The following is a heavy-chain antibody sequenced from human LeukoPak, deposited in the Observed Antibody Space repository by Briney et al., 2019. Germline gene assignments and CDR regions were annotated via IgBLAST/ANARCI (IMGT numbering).Heavy chain of an antibody. CDR1: GFTFDVYG. CDR3: ARHSSSWLRGDAFDI. J-gene: IGHJ3*02. Sequence: PGGSLRLSCAASGFTFDVYGMRWVRQARGKGLEWVSGMNWNGGSTGYADAVKGRFTISRDNAKTSLYLQMNSLRAEDTALYYCARHSSSWLRGDAFDIWGQGTMVTVSS. CDR2: MNWNGGST. V-gene: IGHV3-20*04. D-gene: IGHD6-13*01.